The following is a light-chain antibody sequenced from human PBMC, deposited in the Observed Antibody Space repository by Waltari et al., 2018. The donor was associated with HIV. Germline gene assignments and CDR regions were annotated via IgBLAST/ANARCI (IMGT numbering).Light chain of an antibody. J-gene: IGKJ4*01. V-gene: IGKV2-28*01. CDR1: QSLLYSNGYNY. CDR3: MQALQAPLT. CDR2: LGS. Sequence: IVMTQSPLSLPVTAGEPAPISCSSSQSLLYSNGYNYLAWFLQKPGQSPQLLIYLGSNRASGVPDRFSGSGSGTDFTLTISRVEAEDVGVYYCMQALQAPLTFGGGTKVEIK.